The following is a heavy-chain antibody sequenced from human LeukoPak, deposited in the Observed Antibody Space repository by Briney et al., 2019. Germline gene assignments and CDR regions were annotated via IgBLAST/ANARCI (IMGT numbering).Heavy chain of an antibody. D-gene: IGHD3-10*01. CDR1: GGSISSSSYY. CDR2: IYHSGST. Sequence: SETLSLTCTVSGGSISSSSYYWGWIRQPPGKGLEWIGSIYHSGSTYYNPSLKSRVTISVDRSKNQFSLKLSSVTAADTAVYYCARAGYYYGSGSQFDYWGQGTLVTVSS. V-gene: IGHV4-39*07. J-gene: IGHJ4*02. CDR3: ARAGYYYGSGSQFDY.